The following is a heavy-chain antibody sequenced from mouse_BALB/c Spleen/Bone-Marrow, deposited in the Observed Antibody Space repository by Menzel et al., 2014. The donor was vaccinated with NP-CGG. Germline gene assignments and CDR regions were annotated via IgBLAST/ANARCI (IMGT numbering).Heavy chain of an antibody. V-gene: IGHV1S16*01. J-gene: IGHJ4*01. CDR2: INPSNGGT. CDR3: SYMGYYGSSYAMDY. D-gene: IGHD1-1*01. CDR1: GYTFTSYW. Sequence: VQLQESGAELVKPGASVKLSCKASGYTFTSYWMHWVQLRPGQGFEWIGEINPSNGGTNYNEKFKRKATLTVDKSSSTAYMQLSSLTSEDSAVYYCSYMGYYGSSYAMDYWGQGTPVTVSS.